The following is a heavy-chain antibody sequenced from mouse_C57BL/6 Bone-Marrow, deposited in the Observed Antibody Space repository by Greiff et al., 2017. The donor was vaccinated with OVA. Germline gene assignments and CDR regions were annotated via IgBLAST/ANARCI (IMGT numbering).Heavy chain of an antibody. J-gene: IGHJ1*03. V-gene: IGHV3-8*01. D-gene: IGHD2-4*01. CDR3: ARNYYDYSWYFDV. CDR1: GYSITSDY. Sequence: EVMLVESGPGLAKPSQTLSLTCSVTGYSITSDYWNWLRKFPGNKLEYIGYISYSGSTYYNPSLKSRISITRDTSKNQYYLQLKSVTTEDTATYYCARNYYDYSWYFDVWGTGTTVTVSS. CDR2: ISYSGST.